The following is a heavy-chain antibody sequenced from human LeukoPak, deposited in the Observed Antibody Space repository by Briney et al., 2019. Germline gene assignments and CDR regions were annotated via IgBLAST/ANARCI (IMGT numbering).Heavy chain of an antibody. Sequence: PSETLSLTCTVSGGSISSSSYYWGWIRQPPGKGLEWIGNIYYSGSTYCNPSLKSRVTISVDTSKNQFSLKLSSVTAADTAVYYCARAPLYGIAAAVGAFDIWGQGTMVTVSS. V-gene: IGHV4-39*07. J-gene: IGHJ3*02. CDR3: ARAPLYGIAAAVGAFDI. CDR1: GGSISSSSYY. CDR2: IYYSGST. D-gene: IGHD6-13*01.